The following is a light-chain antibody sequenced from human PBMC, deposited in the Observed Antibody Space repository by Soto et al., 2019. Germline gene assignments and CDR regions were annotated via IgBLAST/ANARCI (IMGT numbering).Light chain of an antibody. CDR2: AAS. CDR1: QSISGG. V-gene: IGKV1-5*01. Sequence: DIQMTQSPSTLSASVGDRVTITCRASQSISGGLAWYQQKPGKAPKLLIYAASSLESGVPSRFSGSGSGTEFILTISSLQPDDFATYYCQQYNSERTFGQGTKVEIK. CDR3: QQYNSERT. J-gene: IGKJ1*01.